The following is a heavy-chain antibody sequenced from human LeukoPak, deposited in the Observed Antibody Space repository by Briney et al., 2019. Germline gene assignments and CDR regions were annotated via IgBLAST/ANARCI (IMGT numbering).Heavy chain of an antibody. Sequence: GGSLRPSCAASGFTFGNYWINWVRQAPGKGLVWVSRVHSDGSITNYADSVKGRFSISRDSAKNTLYLQMSSLRSEDTAVYYCAREQEDCTGTTCYRAFDVWGQGTMVTVS. D-gene: IGHD2-2*01. J-gene: IGHJ3*01. CDR1: GFTFGNYW. CDR2: VHSDGSIT. V-gene: IGHV3-74*01. CDR3: AREQEDCTGTTCYRAFDV.